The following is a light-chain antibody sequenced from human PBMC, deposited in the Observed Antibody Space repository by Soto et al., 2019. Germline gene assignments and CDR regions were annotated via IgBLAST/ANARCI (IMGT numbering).Light chain of an antibody. J-gene: IGLJ2*01. V-gene: IGLV4-69*01. CDR3: QTWGTGVHVV. CDR2: LNSDGRH. Sequence: QPVLTQSPSASASLGASVKLTCTLSSGHSNYDIAWHQQQPEKGPRYLMRLNSDGRHFKGDGIPDRFSGSSSGAERYLTISSLQSEDEADYYCQTWGTGVHVVFGGGTKVTVL. CDR1: SGHSNYD.